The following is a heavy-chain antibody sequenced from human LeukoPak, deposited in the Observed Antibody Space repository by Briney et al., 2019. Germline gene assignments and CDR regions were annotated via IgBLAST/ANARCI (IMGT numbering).Heavy chain of an antibody. CDR2: IYHSGST. D-gene: IGHD3-22*01. CDR3: ARSNYYDSSGSYFDY. J-gene: IGHJ4*02. V-gene: IGHV4-30-2*01. Sequence: PSRTLSLTCAVSGGSISSGGYSWSWIRQPPGKGLEWIGYIYHSGSTYYNPSLKSRVTISVDRSKNQFSLKLSSVTAADTAVYYCARSNYYDSSGSYFDYWGQGTLVTVSS. CDR1: GGSISSGGYS.